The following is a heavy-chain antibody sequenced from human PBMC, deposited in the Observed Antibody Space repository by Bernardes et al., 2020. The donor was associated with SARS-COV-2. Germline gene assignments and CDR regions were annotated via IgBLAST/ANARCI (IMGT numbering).Heavy chain of an antibody. CDR3: AKGEGSSWYGHQSY. D-gene: IGHD6-13*01. J-gene: IGHJ4*02. V-gene: IGHV3-30*18. Sequence: GGSLRLSCAASGFTFSSYGMHWVRQAPGKGLEWVAVISYDGSNKYYADSVKGRFTISRDNSKNTLYLQMNSLRAEDTAVYYCAKGEGSSWYGHQSYWGQGTLVTVSS. CDR1: GFTFSSYG. CDR2: ISYDGSNK.